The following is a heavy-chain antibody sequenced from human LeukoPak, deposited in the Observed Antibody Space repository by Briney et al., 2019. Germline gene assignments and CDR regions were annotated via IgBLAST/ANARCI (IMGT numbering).Heavy chain of an antibody. CDR1: GFTFSSYA. V-gene: IGHV3-23*01. CDR2: VSGSGGSA. J-gene: IGHJ4*02. D-gene: IGHD4-17*01. CDR3: AKDDYGDFDY. Sequence: GGSLRLSCAASGFTFSSYAMGWVRQAPGKGLEWVSAVSGSGGSAYYADSVKGRFTISRDNSKNTLYLQMNSLRAEDTAVYYCAKDDYGDFDYWGQGTLVTVSS.